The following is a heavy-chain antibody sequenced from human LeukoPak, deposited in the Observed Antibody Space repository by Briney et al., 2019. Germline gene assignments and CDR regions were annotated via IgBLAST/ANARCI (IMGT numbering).Heavy chain of an antibody. V-gene: IGHV4-34*01. D-gene: IGHD2-15*01. Sequence: SETLSLTCAVYGGSFSGYYWSWIRQPPGKGREWIGEINHSGRTNYNPSLKSRVTIPVDTSKNQFSLKLSSVTAADTAVYYCAREIGLNIVVVVAATADDAFDIWGQGTMVRLF. CDR3: AREIGLNIVVVVAATADDAFDI. J-gene: IGHJ3*02. CDR1: GGSFSGYY. CDR2: INHSGRT.